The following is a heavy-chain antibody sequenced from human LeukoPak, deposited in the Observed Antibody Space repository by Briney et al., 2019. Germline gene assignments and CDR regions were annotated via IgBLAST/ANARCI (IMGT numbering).Heavy chain of an antibody. D-gene: IGHD6-13*01. V-gene: IGHV1-3*01. Sequence: GASVKVSCKASGYIFTSCTMHWVRQAPGQRLEWMGRINAGNGNTKYSQNFQGRVTITRDTSASTAYMELSSLRSEDTAVYYCARDRTADGMFDYWGQGTLVTVSS. CDR1: GYIFTSCT. CDR2: INAGNGNT. CDR3: ARDRTADGMFDY. J-gene: IGHJ4*02.